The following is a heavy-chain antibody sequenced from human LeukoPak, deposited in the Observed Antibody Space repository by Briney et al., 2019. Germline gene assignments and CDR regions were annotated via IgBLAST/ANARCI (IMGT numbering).Heavy chain of an antibody. V-gene: IGHV3-15*01. D-gene: IGHD4-11*01. CDR2: IISKSDGGTT. CDR3: LAQYYFDY. Sequence: PGGSLRLSCAASGFTFSSYAMSWVRQTPGKRLEWIGRIISKSDGGTTDYAAPVQGRFIISRDDSKGTLYLQLNSLRTDDTAVYYCLAQYYFDYWGRGTLVTVSS. CDR1: GFTFSSYA. J-gene: IGHJ4*02.